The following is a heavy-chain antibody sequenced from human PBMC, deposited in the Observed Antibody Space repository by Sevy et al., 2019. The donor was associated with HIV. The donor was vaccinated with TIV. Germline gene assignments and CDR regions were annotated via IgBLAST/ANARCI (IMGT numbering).Heavy chain of an antibody. V-gene: IGHV4-59*01. Sequence: SETLSLTCTVSGDSISSYYWSWIRQPPGKGLEWIGYIYYSGSTNYNPSLKSRVTISVDTSKNQFSLKLSSVTAADTAVYYCARGVGYCSGGSCYGSFAYYYYGMDVWGQGTTVTVSS. CDR2: IYYSGST. CDR3: ARGVGYCSGGSCYGSFAYYYYGMDV. J-gene: IGHJ6*02. D-gene: IGHD2-15*01. CDR1: GDSISSYY.